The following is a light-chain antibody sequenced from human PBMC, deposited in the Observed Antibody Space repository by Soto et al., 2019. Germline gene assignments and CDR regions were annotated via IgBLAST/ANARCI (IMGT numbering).Light chain of an antibody. CDR3: SSFAGSNIWV. J-gene: IGLJ3*02. CDR2: EVT. V-gene: IGLV2-8*01. CDR1: NVGEYDY. Sequence: QSALTQPPSASGSPGQSVTISCTGSNVGEYDYVSWYQQHPGKAPKLMIHEVTKRPSGVPDRFSGSKSGNTASLTVSGLQAEDEADYYCSSFAGSNIWVSGGGTKLTVL.